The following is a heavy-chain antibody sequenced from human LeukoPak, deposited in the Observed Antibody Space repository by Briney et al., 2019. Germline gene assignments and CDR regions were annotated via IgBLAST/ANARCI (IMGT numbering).Heavy chain of an antibody. CDR1: GGSITSRSYY. Sequence: SETLSLTCTVSGGSITSRSYYWGWIRQPPWKGLEWIGSIYYSGSTYYNPSLKSRVTISVDTSKNQFSLKLSSVTAADTAVYYCARDVNIAVAGGWFDPWGQGTLVTVSS. V-gene: IGHV4-39*07. CDR3: ARDVNIAVAGGWFDP. J-gene: IGHJ5*02. CDR2: IYYSGST. D-gene: IGHD6-19*01.